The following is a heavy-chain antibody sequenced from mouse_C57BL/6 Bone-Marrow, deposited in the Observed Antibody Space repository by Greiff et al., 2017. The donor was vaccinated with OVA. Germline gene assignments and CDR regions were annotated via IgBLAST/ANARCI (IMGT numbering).Heavy chain of an antibody. CDR3: ARYDYDGGDYFDY. D-gene: IGHD2-4*01. CDR1: GFSLTSYG. V-gene: IGHV8-12*01. Sequence: QVQLKQSGPGLVAPSQSLSITCTVSGFSLTSYGVSWVRQPPGKGLEWLAHIYWDDDKRYNQSLKSRLTISKDTSRNQVFLKITSVDTADTATYYCARYDYDGGDYFDYWGQGTTLTVSS. CDR2: IYWDDDK. J-gene: IGHJ2*01.